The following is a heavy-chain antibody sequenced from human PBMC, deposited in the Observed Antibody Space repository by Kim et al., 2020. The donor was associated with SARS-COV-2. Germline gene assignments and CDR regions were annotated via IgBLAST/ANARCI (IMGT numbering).Heavy chain of an antibody. D-gene: IGHD6-19*01. V-gene: IGHV3-21*01. CDR3: ARAYSSGWAYFDY. Sequence: YTDAVKSRTPNPRAHPKNSLYLQMSSLGAEDTAVYYCARAYSSGWAYFDYWGQGTLVTVSS. J-gene: IGHJ4*02.